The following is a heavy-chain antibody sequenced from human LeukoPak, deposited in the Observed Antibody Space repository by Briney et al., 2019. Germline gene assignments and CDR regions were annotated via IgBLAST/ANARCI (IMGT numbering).Heavy chain of an antibody. J-gene: IGHJ4*02. CDR3: ARGGYCSGGSCSPLDY. CDR2: ISSSSSYI. D-gene: IGHD2-15*01. V-gene: IGHV3-21*01. CDR1: GFTFSSYS. Sequence: GGSLRLSCAASGFTFSSYSMNWVRQAPGKGLEWVSSISSSSSYIYYADSVKGRFTISRDNAKNSLYLQMNSLRAEDTAVYYCARGGYCSGGSCSPLDYWGQGTLVTVSS.